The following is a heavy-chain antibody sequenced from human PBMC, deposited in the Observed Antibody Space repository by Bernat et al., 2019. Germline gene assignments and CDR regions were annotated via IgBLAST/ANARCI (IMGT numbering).Heavy chain of an antibody. D-gene: IGHD2-15*01. CDR2: IYHSGST. V-gene: IGHV4-30-2*01. Sequence: QLQLQESGSGLVKPSQTLSLTCAVSGGSISSGGYSWSWIRQPPGKGLEWIGYIYHSGSTYYNPSLKSRVTISVDRSKNQFSLKLSSVTAADTAMYYCARARHCSGGSCCFDYWGQGTLVTVSS. CDR3: ARARHCSGGSCCFDY. J-gene: IGHJ4*02. CDR1: GGSISSGGYS.